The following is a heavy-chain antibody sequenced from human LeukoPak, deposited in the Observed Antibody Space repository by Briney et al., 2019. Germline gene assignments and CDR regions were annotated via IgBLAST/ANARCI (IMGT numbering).Heavy chain of an antibody. Sequence: GGSLRLSCAASGFTFTSYSMNWVRQAPGKGLEWVGVISYDGSDEYYTDSVKGRFTISRDNSKNTVYLQMNSLRADDTAVYYCARDFTPEWFDIHWGQGTLVTVS. D-gene: IGHD3-3*01. V-gene: IGHV3-30*04. CDR3: ARDFTPEWFDIH. CDR1: GFTFTSYS. CDR2: ISYDGSDE. J-gene: IGHJ4*02.